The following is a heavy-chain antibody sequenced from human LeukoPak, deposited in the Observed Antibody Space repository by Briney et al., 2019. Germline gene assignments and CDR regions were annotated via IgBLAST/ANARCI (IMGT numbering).Heavy chain of an antibody. Sequence: GGSVTESCKSSGYTFTDYGISWVRQAPGQGLEWMGWISISKGNTIYPPKLQGRVTMTTDTSTSTAYMDLRRLRSDDTAVYYCARDKRYAFDIWGPGKMCSVSS. D-gene: IGHD6-25*01. CDR2: ISISKGNT. J-gene: IGHJ3*02. CDR3: ARDKRYAFDI. V-gene: IGHV1-18*01. CDR1: GYTFTDYG.